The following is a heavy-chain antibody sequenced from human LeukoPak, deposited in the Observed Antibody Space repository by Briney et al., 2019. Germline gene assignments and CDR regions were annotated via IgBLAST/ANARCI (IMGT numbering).Heavy chain of an antibody. D-gene: IGHD3-10*01. CDR1: GYSFTSYW. V-gene: IGHV5-51*01. CDR2: IYPGDSDT. J-gene: IGHJ4*02. Sequence: GESLKIPCKGSGYSFTSYWIGWVRQLPGKGLEWMGIIYPGDSDTRYSPSFQGQVTISADKSISTAYLQWSSLKASDTAMYYCARRSYGSGSYLFYFDYWGQGTLVTVSS. CDR3: ARRSYGSGSYLFYFDY.